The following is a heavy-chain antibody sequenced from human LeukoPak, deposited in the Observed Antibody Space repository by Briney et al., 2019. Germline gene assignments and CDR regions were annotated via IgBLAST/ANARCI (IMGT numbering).Heavy chain of an antibody. J-gene: IGHJ4*02. V-gene: IGHV4-30-4*07. Sequence: SETLSLTCAVSGGSISSGGYSWSWIRQPPGKGLEWIGYIYYSGSTYYNPSLKSRVTISVDTSKNQFSLKLSSVTAADTAVYYCARGPYYYDSSGYKGWYFDYWGQGTLVTVSS. D-gene: IGHD3-22*01. CDR2: IYYSGST. CDR3: ARGPYYYDSSGYKGWYFDY. CDR1: GGSISSGGYS.